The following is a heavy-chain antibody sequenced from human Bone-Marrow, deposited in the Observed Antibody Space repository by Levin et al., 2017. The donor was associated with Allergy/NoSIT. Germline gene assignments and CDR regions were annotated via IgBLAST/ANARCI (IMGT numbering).Heavy chain of an antibody. CDR1: GFTFSTYT. CDR3: AKGGPWGNYFDF. Sequence: GESLKISCVVSGFTFSTYTIHWVRQGPGKGLEWVALVSPDGRTHYYAESVRGRFTISRDNPNNAVYLQMDSLRPEDTAVYSWAKGGPWGNYFDFWGQGALVTVSS. V-gene: IGHV3-30*18. J-gene: IGHJ4*02. D-gene: IGHD7-27*01. CDR2: VSPDGRTH.